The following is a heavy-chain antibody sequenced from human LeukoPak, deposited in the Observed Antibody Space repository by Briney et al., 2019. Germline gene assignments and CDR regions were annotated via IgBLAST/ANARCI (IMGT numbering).Heavy chain of an antibody. D-gene: IGHD6-13*01. V-gene: IGHV4-39*01. CDR2: IYYSGST. CDR1: GGSISSSSYY. Sequence: SETLSLTCTVSGGSISSSSYYWGWIRQPPGKGLEWIGSIYYSGSTYYNPSLKSRVTISVDTSKNQSSLKVSSVTAADTAVYYCASSFIAAAGTFFFDYWGQGTLVTVSS. CDR3: ASSFIAAAGTFFFDY. J-gene: IGHJ4*02.